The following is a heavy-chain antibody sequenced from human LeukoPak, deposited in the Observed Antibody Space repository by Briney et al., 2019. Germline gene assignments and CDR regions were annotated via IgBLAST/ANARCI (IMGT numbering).Heavy chain of an antibody. CDR3: ARGTTTMVRGVIMSGWFDP. J-gene: IGHJ5*02. D-gene: IGHD3-10*01. CDR2: MNPNSGNT. Sequence: ASEKVSCKASGYTFTSYDINWVRQATGQGLEWMGWMNPNSGNTGYAQKFQGRVTMTRNTSISTAYMELSSLRSEDTAVYYCARGTTTMVRGVIMSGWFDPWGQGTLVTVSS. CDR1: GYTFTSYD. V-gene: IGHV1-8*01.